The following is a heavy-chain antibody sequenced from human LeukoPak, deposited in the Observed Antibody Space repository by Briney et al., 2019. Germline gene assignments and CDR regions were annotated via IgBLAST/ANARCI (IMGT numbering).Heavy chain of an antibody. Sequence: GGSLRLSCAASGFTFSSYSMNWVRQAPGKGLEWVSSISSSSYIYYADSVKGRFTISRDNAKNTLYLQMNSLRAEDTAVYYCARAEMATIIDYWGQGTLVTVSS. CDR2: ISSSSYI. V-gene: IGHV3-21*01. D-gene: IGHD5-24*01. CDR1: GFTFSSYS. J-gene: IGHJ4*02. CDR3: ARAEMATIIDY.